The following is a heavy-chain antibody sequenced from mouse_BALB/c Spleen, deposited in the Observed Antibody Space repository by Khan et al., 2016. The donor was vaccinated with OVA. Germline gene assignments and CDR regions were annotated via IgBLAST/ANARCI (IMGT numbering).Heavy chain of an antibody. V-gene: IGHV1-5*01. CDR3: TRSYDSYFFDY. D-gene: IGHD2-4*01. CDR2: IYPGISDT. J-gene: IGHJ2*01. Sequence: EVQLQQSGTVLARPGASVKMSCKASGYSFTSYWIHWVTQRPGQGLEWIGAIYPGISDTRYNQKFKGKAKLTAVTSASTAYMELSSLTNEDSAGYYCTRSYDSYFFDYWGQGTTLTVSS. CDR1: GYSFTSYW.